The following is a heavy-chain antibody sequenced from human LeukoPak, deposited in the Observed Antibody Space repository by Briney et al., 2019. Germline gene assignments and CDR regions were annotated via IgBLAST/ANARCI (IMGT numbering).Heavy chain of an antibody. D-gene: IGHD5-18*01. J-gene: IGHJ3*02. CDR1: GGSISSGSFY. V-gene: IGHV4-61*01. CDR2: IYYSGSS. CDR3: ARTYNYGPRHAFAI. Sequence: SETLSLTCTVSGGSISSGSFYWSWIRQPPGKGLEWIGYIYYSGSSNYNPSLKSRVTISVDTSKNQFSLRLSSVTAADTAVYYCARTYNYGPRHAFAIWGQGTMVTVSS.